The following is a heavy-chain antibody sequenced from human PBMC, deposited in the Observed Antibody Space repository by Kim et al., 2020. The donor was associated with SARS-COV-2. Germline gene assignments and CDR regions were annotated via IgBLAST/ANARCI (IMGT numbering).Heavy chain of an antibody. V-gene: IGHV3-15*01. CDR2: IKSKTDGGTT. CDR1: GFTFSNAW. J-gene: IGHJ4*02. CDR3: TTEPTLDYYDSSGYYVYFDY. Sequence: GGSLRLSCAASGFTFSNAWMSWVRQAPGKGLEWVGRIKSKTDGGTTDYAAPVKGRFTISRDDSKNTLYLQMNSLKTEDTAVYYCTTEPTLDYYDSSGYYVYFDYWGQGILVTVSS. D-gene: IGHD3-22*01.